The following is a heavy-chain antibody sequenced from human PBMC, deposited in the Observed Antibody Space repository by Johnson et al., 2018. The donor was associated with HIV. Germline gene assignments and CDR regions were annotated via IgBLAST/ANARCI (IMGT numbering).Heavy chain of an antibody. CDR3: AKGRYSSSWYLAGAFDI. V-gene: IGHV3-23*04. J-gene: IGHJ3*02. D-gene: IGHD6-13*01. Sequence: VQLVESGGGLVQPGGSLRLSCAASGFAFSSYAMTWVRQAPGKGLEWVSSISGSGGSTYYADSVKGQFTIPRDNSKNTLYLQMSSLRAEHTAIYYCAKGRYSSSWYLAGAFDIWGQGTMVTVSS. CDR1: GFAFSSYA. CDR2: ISGSGGST.